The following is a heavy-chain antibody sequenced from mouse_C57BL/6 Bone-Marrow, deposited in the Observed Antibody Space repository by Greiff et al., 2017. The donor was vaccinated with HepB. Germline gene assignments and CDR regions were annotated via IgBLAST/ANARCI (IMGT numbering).Heavy chain of an antibody. Sequence: EVHLVESGGDLVKPGGSLKLSCAASGFTFSSYGMSWVRQTPDKRLEWVATISSGGSYPYYPDSVKGRFTISRDNAKNTLYLQMSSLKSEDTAMYYCARQARYYGSSDAAMDYWGQGTSVTVSS. V-gene: IGHV5-6*01. D-gene: IGHD1-1*01. CDR1: GFTFSSYG. J-gene: IGHJ4*01. CDR3: ARQARYYGSSDAAMDY. CDR2: ISSGGSYP.